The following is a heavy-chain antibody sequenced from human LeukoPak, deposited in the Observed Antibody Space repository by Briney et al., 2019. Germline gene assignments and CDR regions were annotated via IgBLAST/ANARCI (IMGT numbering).Heavy chain of an antibody. CDR1: GFTFSSYS. CDR2: ISSSSSYI. V-gene: IGHV3-21*01. Sequence: GGSLRLSCAASGFTFSSYSMNWVRQAPGKGLEWVSSISSSSSYIYYADSVKGRFTISRDNAKNSLYLQMNSLRAEDTAVYYCARDRHRYDYVWGSQPPDAFDIWGQGTMVTVSS. D-gene: IGHD3-16*01. CDR3: ARDRHRYDYVWGSQPPDAFDI. J-gene: IGHJ3*02.